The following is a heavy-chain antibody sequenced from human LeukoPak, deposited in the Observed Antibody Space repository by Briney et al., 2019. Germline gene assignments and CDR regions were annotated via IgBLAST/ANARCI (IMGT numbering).Heavy chain of an antibody. CDR1: GGSISRYY. CDR2: IYYSGST. J-gene: IGHJ6*03. CDR3: ARGRWLQFVYYYYMDV. V-gene: IGHV4-59*01. D-gene: IGHD5-24*01. Sequence: KPSETLSLTCTVSGGSISRYYWSWIRQPPGKGLEWIGYIYYSGSTNYNPSLKSRVTISVDTSKNQFSLKLSSVTAADTAVYYCARGRWLQFVYYYYMDVWGKGTTVTVSS.